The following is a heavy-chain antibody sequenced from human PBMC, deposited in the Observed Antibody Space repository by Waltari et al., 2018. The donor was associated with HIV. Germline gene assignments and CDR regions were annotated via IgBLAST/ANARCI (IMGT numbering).Heavy chain of an antibody. CDR3: AKDGAPGRDAIFDS. D-gene: IGHD1-26*01. J-gene: IGHJ3*01. V-gene: IGHV3-30*02. CDR2: VRYDGSHD. CDR1: GVNLNVYD. Sequence: VHLVESGGAVVQPGGSLSLSSTPSGVNLNVYDTHWDRQAPGRGLEWVAGVRYDGSHDYYGDSVKGRFTISRDNSKNAIFLEMTILRLEDTAKYYCAKDGAPGRDAIFDSWGQGTLVTV.